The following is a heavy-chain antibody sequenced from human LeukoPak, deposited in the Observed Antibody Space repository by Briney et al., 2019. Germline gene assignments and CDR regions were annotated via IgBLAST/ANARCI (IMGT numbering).Heavy chain of an antibody. Sequence: GGSLRLSCAASGFYLANYAMSWVRQAPGKGLEWVSATVGGGSPNTYHADSVKGRFTISRDNSRNTLFLQMNSLRAEDTAIYYCTKAPIVSCSGAFCYPFDSWGQGTLVTVSS. V-gene: IGHV3-23*01. J-gene: IGHJ4*02. CDR1: GFYLANYA. D-gene: IGHD2-15*01. CDR2: TVGGGSPNT. CDR3: TKAPIVSCSGAFCYPFDS.